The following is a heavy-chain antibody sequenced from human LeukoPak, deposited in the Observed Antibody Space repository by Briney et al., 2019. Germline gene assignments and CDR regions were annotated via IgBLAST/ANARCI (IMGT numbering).Heavy chain of an antibody. V-gene: IGHV4-30-4*01. CDR1: GGPISSGDYY. Sequence: PSQTLSLTCTVSGGPISSGDYYWSWIRQPPGKGLEWIGYIYYSGSTYYNPSLKSRVTISVDTSKNQFSLKLSSVTAADTAVYYCARMSGDYYDSSGPVFSAFDIWGQGTMVTVSS. D-gene: IGHD3-22*01. CDR2: IYYSGST. CDR3: ARMSGDYYDSSGPVFSAFDI. J-gene: IGHJ3*02.